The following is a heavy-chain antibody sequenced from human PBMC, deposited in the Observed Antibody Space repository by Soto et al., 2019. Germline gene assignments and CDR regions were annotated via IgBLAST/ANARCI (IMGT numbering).Heavy chain of an antibody. J-gene: IGHJ4*02. CDR1: GFTVSGDY. Sequence: GGSLRLSCAASGFTVSGDYMSWVRQAPGKGLEWVSIIYSGGDTYYADPVKGRFTISRDNSKNTLYLQVNSLRAEDTAIYYCARVFGFSSGWYGGNWGQGTLVTVSS. V-gene: IGHV3-53*01. D-gene: IGHD6-19*01. CDR3: ARVFGFSSGWYGGN. CDR2: IYSGGDT.